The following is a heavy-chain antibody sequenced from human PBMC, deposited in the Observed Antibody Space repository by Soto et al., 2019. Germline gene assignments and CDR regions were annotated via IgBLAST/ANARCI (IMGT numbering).Heavy chain of an antibody. Sequence: QIQLVQSGSEVRMPGASVKVSCKASGYIFTTYSITWVRQAPGQGLEWMGWVSASNGKTNYAQKFEDRVTMTTDTSQTTAYMELRSLRSDDTAVYYCAREAFGVQASWFDPWGQGTLVTVSS. V-gene: IGHV1-18*01. D-gene: IGHD3-10*01. CDR3: AREAFGVQASWFDP. J-gene: IGHJ5*02. CDR1: GYIFTTYS. CDR2: VSASNGKT.